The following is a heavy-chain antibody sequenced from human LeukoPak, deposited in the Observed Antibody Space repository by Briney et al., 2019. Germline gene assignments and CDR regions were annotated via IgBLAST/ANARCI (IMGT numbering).Heavy chain of an antibody. Sequence: GESLKISCKGSGYSFTSYWIGWVRQMPGKGLEWMGIMYPGDSDTRYSPSFQGQVTISADKSISTAYLQWSSLKASDTAMYYCARRGYSYGYANWFDPWGQGTLVTVSS. CDR1: GYSFTSYW. D-gene: IGHD5-18*01. J-gene: IGHJ5*02. CDR2: MYPGDSDT. V-gene: IGHV5-51*01. CDR3: ARRGYSYGYANWFDP.